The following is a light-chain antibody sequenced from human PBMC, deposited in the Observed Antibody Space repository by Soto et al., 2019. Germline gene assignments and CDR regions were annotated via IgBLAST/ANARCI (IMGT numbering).Light chain of an antibody. Sequence: VLTQSPGSLSLSPGERATVSCRASQTVTSSYVAWYQQRPGLAPQLLIYDAVESATGISDRLSGSVSGRDYTLTISRLDPEGSAVYYCHHHCDSITFGGGTKVEIK. CDR3: HHHCDSIT. CDR2: DAV. V-gene: IGKV3D-20*02. CDR1: QTVTSSY. J-gene: IGKJ4*01.